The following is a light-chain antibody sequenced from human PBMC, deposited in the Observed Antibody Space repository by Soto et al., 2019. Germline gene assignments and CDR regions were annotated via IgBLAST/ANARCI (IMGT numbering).Light chain of an antibody. CDR1: QSVSSSY. V-gene: IGKV3-20*01. Sequence: EIVLTQSPGTLSLSPGERATLSCRASQSVSSSYLAWYQQKPGQAPRLLIYGASSRATGIPDRFSGSGSGTDFTLTINRLEHEDFAVYYCQQYGSSGYTFGQGTKLEIK. J-gene: IGKJ2*01. CDR2: GAS. CDR3: QQYGSSGYT.